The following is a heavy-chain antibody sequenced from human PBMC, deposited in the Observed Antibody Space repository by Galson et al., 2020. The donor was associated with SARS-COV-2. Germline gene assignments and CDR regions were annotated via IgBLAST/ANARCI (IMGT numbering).Heavy chain of an antibody. CDR3: ARGGAPRGKH. CDR1: GFIFSDHY. Sequence: GESLKISCAASGFIFSDHYMSWIRQAPGTGLEWVSYISPSGTIIFYADSVKGRFTISRDNSKNSLYLQMNSLRGEDTALYHCARGGAPRGKHWGQGAQVTVSS. D-gene: IGHD1-26*01. J-gene: IGHJ1*01. CDR2: ISPSGTII. V-gene: IGHV3-11*01.